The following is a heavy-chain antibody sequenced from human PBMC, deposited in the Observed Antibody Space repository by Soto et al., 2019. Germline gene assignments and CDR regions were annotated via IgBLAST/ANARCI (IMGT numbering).Heavy chain of an antibody. V-gene: IGHV3-48*02. Sequence: ESGGGLVQPGGSLRLSCAASGFTFSSYSMNWVRQAPGKGLEWVSYISSSSSTIYYADSVKGRFTISRDNAKNSLYLQMNSLRDEDTAVYYCARGITMVRGVIIGGWFDPWGQGTLVTVSS. CDR1: GFTFSSYS. J-gene: IGHJ5*02. CDR3: ARGITMVRGVIIGGWFDP. D-gene: IGHD3-10*01. CDR2: ISSSSSTI.